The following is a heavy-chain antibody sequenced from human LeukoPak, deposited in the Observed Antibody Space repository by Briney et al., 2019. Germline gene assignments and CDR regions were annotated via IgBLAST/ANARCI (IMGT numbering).Heavy chain of an antibody. Sequence: PGGSLRLSCAASGFTFSSYGMHWVRQAPGKGLEWVAFIRYDGSNKYYADSVKGRFTISRDNSKNTLYLQMNSLRAEDTAVYYCVGPTVTTGYYWGQGTLVTVSS. CDR3: VGPTVTTGYY. CDR1: GFTFSSYG. D-gene: IGHD4-17*01. V-gene: IGHV3-30*02. J-gene: IGHJ4*02. CDR2: IRYDGSNK.